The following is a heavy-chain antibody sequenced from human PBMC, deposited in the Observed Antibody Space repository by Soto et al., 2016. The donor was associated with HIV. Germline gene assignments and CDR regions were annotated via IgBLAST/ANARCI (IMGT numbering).Heavy chain of an antibody. CDR2: FDPEDGEK. CDR1: GYILTELS. Sequence: QVQVVQSGAEVKKPGASVKVSCKVSGYILTELSMHWVRQAPGKGLEWMGRFDPEDGEKIYAQRFQGRVIMTEDTSTDTAFMELSSLRFDDTAVYYRARDEGYCSSIRCYRYWFDPWGQGTLVTVSS. D-gene: IGHD2-2*02. J-gene: IGHJ5*02. CDR3: ARDEGYCSSIRCYRYWFDP. V-gene: IGHV1-24*01.